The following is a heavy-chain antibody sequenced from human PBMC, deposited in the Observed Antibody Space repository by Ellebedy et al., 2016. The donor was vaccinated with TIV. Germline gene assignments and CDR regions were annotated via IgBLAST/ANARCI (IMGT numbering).Heavy chain of an antibody. J-gene: IGHJ4*02. Sequence: GESLKISCAASGFTFSTYDMHWVRQAPGKGLEWVAVIWYDGSNGYYADSVKGRFTISRDNSKNTLYLQMNSLRAEDTAVYYCARASTSGWYILDYWGQGTLVSVSS. CDR3: ARASTSGWYILDY. CDR2: IWYDGSNG. D-gene: IGHD6-19*01. V-gene: IGHV3-33*01. CDR1: GFTFSTYD.